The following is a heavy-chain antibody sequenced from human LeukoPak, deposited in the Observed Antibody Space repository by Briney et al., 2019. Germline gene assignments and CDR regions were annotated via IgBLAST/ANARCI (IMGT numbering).Heavy chain of an antibody. D-gene: IGHD6-13*01. CDR2: IYPGDSDT. V-gene: IGHV5-51*01. CDR3: ARLLWGGVLSSSFDS. J-gene: IGHJ5*01. Sequence: PGESLKISCKGSGYSFSSYWIGWVRQMPGKGLEWMGIIYPGDSDTKYSPSFQGRVTISADKSISTAYLQWSSLKASDTAMYYCARLLWGGVLSSSFDSWGQGTLVTVSS. CDR1: GYSFSSYW.